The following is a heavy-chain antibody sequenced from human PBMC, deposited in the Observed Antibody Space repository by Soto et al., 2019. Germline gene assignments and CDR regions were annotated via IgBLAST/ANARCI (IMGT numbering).Heavy chain of an antibody. Sequence: PGESLKISCKGSGYSFTTYWIGWVRQMPGKGLEWMGMIDPGDSDTRYSPSFQGQVTISSDKSISTAYLQWSSLKASDTAMYYCARTYPGVDSAMVDFWGQGTLVTVSS. J-gene: IGHJ4*02. CDR1: GYSFTTYW. D-gene: IGHD5-18*01. CDR2: IDPGDSDT. CDR3: ARTYPGVDSAMVDF. V-gene: IGHV5-51*01.